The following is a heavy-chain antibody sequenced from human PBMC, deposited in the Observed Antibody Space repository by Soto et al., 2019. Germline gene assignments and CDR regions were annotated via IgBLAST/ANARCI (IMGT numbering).Heavy chain of an antibody. CDR2: IWFDGSNK. V-gene: IGHV3-33*01. Sequence: QVQLVESGGGVVQPGRSLRLSCAASGFIFSSYGMHWVRQAPGKGLEWVAGIWFDGSNKYYADSVKGRFTISRDNSRNTLYLQMNGLRAEATAVYYCARDAKSVETTGGFDYWGQGTLVTVSS. CDR1: GFIFSSYG. D-gene: IGHD1-26*01. CDR3: ARDAKSVETTGGFDY. J-gene: IGHJ4*02.